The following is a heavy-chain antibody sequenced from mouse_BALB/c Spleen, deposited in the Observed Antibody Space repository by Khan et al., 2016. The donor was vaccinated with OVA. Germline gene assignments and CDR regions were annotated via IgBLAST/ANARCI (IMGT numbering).Heavy chain of an antibody. CDR3: TSHGSVYTWFGY. CDR2: IDPTTGYT. J-gene: IGHJ3*01. Sequence: QVQLQQSGAELAKPGASVKMSCKASDYTFTNYWMHWVKQRPGQGLEWIGYIDPTTGYTEYNQKFKDKATLTADKSSSTAYMQLSTLTSEDSAVYYGTSHGSVYTWFGYWGQGTLVSVSA. V-gene: IGHV1-7*01. D-gene: IGHD1-1*01. CDR1: DYTFTNYW.